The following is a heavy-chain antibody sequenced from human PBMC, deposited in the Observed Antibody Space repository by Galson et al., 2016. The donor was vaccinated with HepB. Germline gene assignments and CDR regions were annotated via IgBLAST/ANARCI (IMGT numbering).Heavy chain of an antibody. CDR3: AKGKLLWFGELPQDDSFDF. CDR1: RFTFDDYA. J-gene: IGHJ3*01. Sequence: SLRLSCAASRFTFDDYAMHLVRQAPGTGLEWVSLISWDGTSAYYADSVKGRFTISRDNTKNSLYLQMNSLRAEDTALYYCAKGKLLWFGELPQDDSFDFWGQGTMVTVSS. V-gene: IGHV3-43D*04. D-gene: IGHD3-10*01. CDR2: ISWDGTSA.